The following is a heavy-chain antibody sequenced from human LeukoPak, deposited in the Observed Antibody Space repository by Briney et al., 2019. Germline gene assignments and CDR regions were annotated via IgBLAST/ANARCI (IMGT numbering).Heavy chain of an antibody. Sequence: PSETLSLTCTVSGGSISSSSYCWGWIRQPPGKGLEWIGRICHSGSTFYNPSLKSRLTISIDTSKNQFSLKLSSVTAADTAVYYCARVCCYFDSGSYPNWFDPWGQGTLVTVSS. CDR2: ICHSGST. D-gene: IGHD3-10*01. J-gene: IGHJ5*02. CDR1: GGSISSSSYC. V-gene: IGHV4-39*07. CDR3: ARVCCYFDSGSYPNWFDP.